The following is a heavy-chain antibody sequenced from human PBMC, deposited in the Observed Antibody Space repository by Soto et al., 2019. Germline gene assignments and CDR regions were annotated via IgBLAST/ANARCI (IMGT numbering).Heavy chain of an antibody. CDR2: IYYSGST. CDR1: GGSISSYY. V-gene: IGHV4-59*08. Sequence: QVQLQESGPGLVKPSETLSLTCTVSGGSISSYYWSWIRQPPVKGLECIGYIYYSGSTNYGPSLNSRVTISVDTSKNQFSLNMSSMTAADTAVYFCARGGTYRGYMDVWGKGTTVTVSS. J-gene: IGHJ6*03. CDR3: ARGGTYRGYMDV.